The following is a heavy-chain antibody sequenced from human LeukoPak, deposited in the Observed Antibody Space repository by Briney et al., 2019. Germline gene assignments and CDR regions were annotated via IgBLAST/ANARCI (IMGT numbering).Heavy chain of an antibody. CDR2: INHSGST. J-gene: IGHJ3*02. CDR3: ARGPHTYYYDSSGYYRPGAYI. D-gene: IGHD3-22*01. CDR1: GGSFSGYY. V-gene: IGHV4-34*01. Sequence: PSETLSLTCAVYGGSFSGYYWSWIRQPPGKGLEWIGEINHSGSTNYNPSLKSRVTISVDTSKSQFSLKLSSVTAADTAVYYCARGPHTYYYDSSGYYRPGAYIWGQGTMVTVSS.